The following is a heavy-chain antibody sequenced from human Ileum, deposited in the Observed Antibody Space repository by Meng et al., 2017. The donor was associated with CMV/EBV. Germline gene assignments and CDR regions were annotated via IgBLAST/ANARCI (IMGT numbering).Heavy chain of an antibody. CDR3: ARGASGDSGGYGFDY. D-gene: IGHD3-22*01. Sequence: SGGSISSNNWWSWVRQPPGKGLECIADTYPSGSTNYNPSLQSRVTISLDKSTNQFSLKLSSVTAADTAVYYCARGASGDSGGYGFDYWGQGTLVTVSS. J-gene: IGHJ4*02. CDR1: GGSISSNNW. V-gene: IGHV4-4*02. CDR2: TYPSGST.